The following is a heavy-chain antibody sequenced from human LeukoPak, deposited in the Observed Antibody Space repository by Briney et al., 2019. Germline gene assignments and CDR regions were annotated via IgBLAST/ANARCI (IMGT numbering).Heavy chain of an antibody. CDR1: GGSISSGSYY. CDR2: IYYSGST. J-gene: IGHJ5*02. V-gene: IGHV4-61*10. CDR3: AREKTYSSSWYGTNWFDP. D-gene: IGHD6-13*01. Sequence: SETLSLTCTVSGGSISSGSYYWSWIRQPAGKGLEWIGYIYYSGSTYYNPSLKSRVTISVDTSKNQFSLKLSSVTAADTAVYYCAREKTYSSSWYGTNWFDPWGQGTLVTVSS.